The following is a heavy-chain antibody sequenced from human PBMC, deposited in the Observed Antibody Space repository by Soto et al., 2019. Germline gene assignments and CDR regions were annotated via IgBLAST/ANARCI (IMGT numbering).Heavy chain of an antibody. V-gene: IGHV4-30-4*01. J-gene: IGHJ4*02. D-gene: IGHD2-2*01. Sequence: QPPGKGLEWIGYIYYSGSTYYNPSLKSRVNISVDTSKNQFSLKLSSVTAADTAVYYCARGGEPLGYCSSTSCRLDYWGQGTLVSVSA. CDR3: ARGGEPLGYCSSTSCRLDY. CDR2: IYYSGST.